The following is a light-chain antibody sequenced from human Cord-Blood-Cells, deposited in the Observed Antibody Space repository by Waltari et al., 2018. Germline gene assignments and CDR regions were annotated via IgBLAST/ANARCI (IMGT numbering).Light chain of an antibody. V-gene: IGLV2-8*01. Sequence: QSALTHPPSASGSPGQPVTISCTGTSSDVDRYNYVSWYQQHPGKATRLMISEVSKRPSGVPDRFSVSKADNTASLTVSGLHAEDEANYYCSSYAGSNNYVFGTGTKVTVL. CDR1: SSDVDRYNY. CDR3: SSYAGSNNYV. CDR2: EVS. J-gene: IGLJ1*01.